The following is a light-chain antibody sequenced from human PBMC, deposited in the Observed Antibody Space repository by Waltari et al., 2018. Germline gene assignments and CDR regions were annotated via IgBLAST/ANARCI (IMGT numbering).Light chain of an antibody. Sequence: QAGLTQPPSVSKDLRQTATLSCTGNSDNVGNQGAAWLQQHQGHPPKLLSYRDNNRPSGISERFSASTSGSTASLTMTGLQPEDEADYDCAAWDTSLNAWVFGGGTKVTVL. CDR2: RDN. CDR1: SDNVGNQG. V-gene: IGLV10-54*01. CDR3: AAWDTSLNAWV. J-gene: IGLJ3*02.